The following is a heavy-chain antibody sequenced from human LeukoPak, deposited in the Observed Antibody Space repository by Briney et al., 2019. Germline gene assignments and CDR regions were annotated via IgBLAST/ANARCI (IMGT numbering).Heavy chain of an antibody. CDR2: IIPILGIA. J-gene: IGHJ3*02. D-gene: IGHD3-10*01. CDR1: GGTFLNYV. Sequence: SVKVSCKTSGGTFLNYVISWVRQAPGQGLEWMGRIIPILGIANYAQKFQARVTLTADKSTSTAYMGLSSLRSDDTAVYYCARASQDYYGSGSYYRGGDAFDIWGQGTMVTVSS. CDR3: ARASQDYYGSGSYYRGGDAFDI. V-gene: IGHV1-69*04.